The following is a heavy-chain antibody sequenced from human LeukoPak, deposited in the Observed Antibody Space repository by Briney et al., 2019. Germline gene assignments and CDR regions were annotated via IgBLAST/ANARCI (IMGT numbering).Heavy chain of an antibody. D-gene: IGHD2-21*02. Sequence: GASVKVSCKASGGTFSSYAISWVRQAPGQGLEWMGGIIPIFGTANYAQKFQGRVTITADESTSTAYMELSSLRSEDTAVYYCARDSHYRGGDCYSDYWGQGTLVTVSS. CDR2: IIPIFGTA. V-gene: IGHV1-69*13. J-gene: IGHJ4*02. CDR1: GGTFSSYA. CDR3: ARDSHYRGGDCYSDY.